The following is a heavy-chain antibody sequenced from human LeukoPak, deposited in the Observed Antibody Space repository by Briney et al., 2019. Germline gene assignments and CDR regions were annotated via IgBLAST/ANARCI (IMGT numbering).Heavy chain of an antibody. V-gene: IGHV4-39*01. CDR2: IYYSGST. J-gene: IGHJ4*02. Sequence: PSETLSLTCTVSGGSISSSSYYWGWIRQPPGKGLEWIGSIYYSGSTYYNPSLKSRVTISVDTSKNQFSLKLSSVTAADTAVYYCARHVSPDKYYDFWSGYQDAKLFDYWGQGTLATVSS. CDR3: ARHVSPDKYYDFWSGYQDAKLFDY. CDR1: GGSISSSSYY. D-gene: IGHD3-3*01.